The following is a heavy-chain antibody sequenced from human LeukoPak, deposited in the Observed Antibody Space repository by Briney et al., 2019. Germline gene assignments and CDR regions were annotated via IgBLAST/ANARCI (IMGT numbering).Heavy chain of an antibody. CDR3: AREPDHTPKAGRLPDF. CDR1: GFTFSHYW. CDR2: IKQDGSEK. V-gene: IGHV3-7*01. J-gene: IGHJ4*02. Sequence: PGGSLRLSCAASGFTFSHYWMSWVRQAPGKGLEWVANIKQDGSEKYYVDSVKGRFTISRDNAKNSLYLQMNSLRAEDTALYYCAREPDHTPKAGRLPDFWGQGTLVTVSS. D-gene: IGHD6-13*01.